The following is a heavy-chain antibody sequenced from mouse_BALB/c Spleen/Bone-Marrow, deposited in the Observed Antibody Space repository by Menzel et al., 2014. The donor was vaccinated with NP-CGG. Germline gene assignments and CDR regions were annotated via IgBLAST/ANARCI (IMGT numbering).Heavy chain of an antibody. Sequence: EVMLVESGGGLVQPGGSLKLSCAASGFTFSSYGMSWVRQTPDKRLELVATINSNGGSTYYPDSVKGRFTISRDNAKNTLYLKMSSLKSEDTAMYYCAREDYYYAMDYGGQGTSVTVSS. CDR3: AREDYYYAMDY. V-gene: IGHV5-6-3*01. J-gene: IGHJ4*01. CDR1: GFTFSSYG. CDR2: INSNGGST.